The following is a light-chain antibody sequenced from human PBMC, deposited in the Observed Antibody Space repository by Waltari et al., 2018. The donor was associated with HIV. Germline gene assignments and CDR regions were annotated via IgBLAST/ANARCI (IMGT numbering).Light chain of an antibody. V-gene: IGKV1-39*01. J-gene: IGKJ3*01. Sequence: DIQMTQSPSSLSASVGDRVTITCRASQSVSSHLNWYQQKPGKAPKIVIYSASTLESGVPSRFSGSGSGTDFTLTISSLQPEDFASYFCQQSYTIPLTFGPGTKVDI. CDR2: SAS. CDR3: QQSYTIPLT. CDR1: QSVSSH.